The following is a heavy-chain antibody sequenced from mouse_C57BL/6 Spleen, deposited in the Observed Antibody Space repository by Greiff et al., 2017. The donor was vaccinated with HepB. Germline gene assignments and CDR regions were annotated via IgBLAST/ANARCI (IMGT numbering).Heavy chain of an antibody. D-gene: IGHD3-2*02. Sequence: QVQLQQPGAELVKPGASVKLSCKASGYTFTSYWMQWVKQRPGQGLEWIGEIDPSDSYTNYNQKFKGKATLTVDTSSSTAYMQLSSLTSEDSAVYYCARGSSGYDYWGQSTTLTVSS. CDR1: GYTFTSYW. CDR2: IDPSDSYT. V-gene: IGHV1-50*01. CDR3: ARGSSGYDY. J-gene: IGHJ2*01.